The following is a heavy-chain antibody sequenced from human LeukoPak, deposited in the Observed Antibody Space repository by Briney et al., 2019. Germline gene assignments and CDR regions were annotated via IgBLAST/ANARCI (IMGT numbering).Heavy chain of an antibody. CDR1: GDSITNHY. D-gene: IGHD3-10*01. V-gene: IGHV4-59*11. CDR3: ARSPPMVRGGGAFDI. CDR2: IYYNGII. J-gene: IGHJ3*02. Sequence: PSETLSLTCIVSGDSITNHYWSLIRRPPGKGLEWIGYIYYNGIINYNPSLKSRVTISVDTSKNQFSLKLSSVTAADTAVYYCARSPPMVRGGGAFDIWGQGTMVTVSS.